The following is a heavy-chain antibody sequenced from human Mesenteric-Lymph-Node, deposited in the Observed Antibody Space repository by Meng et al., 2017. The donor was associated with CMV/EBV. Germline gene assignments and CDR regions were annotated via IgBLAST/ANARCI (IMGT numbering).Heavy chain of an antibody. D-gene: IGHD5-24*01. CDR2: IYYNNNT. Sequence: GSLRLSCTVSGGSIGIYYWNWIRQPPGKGLEWIAYIYYNNNTNYNPSLKSRVSISIDTSKNQFSLKLSSVTAADTAVYYCAREERKNYYYGMDVWGQGTTVTVSS. J-gene: IGHJ6*02. V-gene: IGHV4-59*01. CDR1: GGSIGIYY. CDR3: AREERKNYYYGMDV.